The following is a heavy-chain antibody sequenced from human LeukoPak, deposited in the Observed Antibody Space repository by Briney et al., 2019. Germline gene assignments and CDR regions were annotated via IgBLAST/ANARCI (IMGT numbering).Heavy chain of an antibody. Sequence: PSETLSLTCGVSGMSLTDYYWTWIRHSPGKGLEWIGEINHSGTTNYNPSLKSRVTMSVDTSKVQFSLDLTSVTAADTAVYYCARDSDYGGNSNYWGQGTLVTVSS. CDR3: ARDSDYGGNSNY. J-gene: IGHJ4*02. CDR2: INHSGTT. V-gene: IGHV4-34*01. CDR1: GMSLTDYY. D-gene: IGHD4-23*01.